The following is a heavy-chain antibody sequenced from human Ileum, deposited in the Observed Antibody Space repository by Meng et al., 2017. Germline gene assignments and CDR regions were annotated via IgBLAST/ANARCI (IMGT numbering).Heavy chain of an antibody. V-gene: IGHV3-23*01. D-gene: IGHD5-12*01. Sequence: EVQVLESGGGLVQPGGSLRLACAVSGFTFRNYAMSWVRQAPGKGLEWVSLITDVGRDTYYADSVKGRVTISRDNSRNTLYLQIHNLRAEDTAVYYCAKQAGSGYGLDYFDFWGQGTLVTVSS. CDR3: AKQAGSGYGLDYFDF. CDR2: ITDVGRDT. J-gene: IGHJ4*02. CDR1: GFTFRNYA.